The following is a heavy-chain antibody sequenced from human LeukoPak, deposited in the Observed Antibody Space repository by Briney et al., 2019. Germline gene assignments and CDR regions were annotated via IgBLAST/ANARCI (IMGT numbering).Heavy chain of an antibody. J-gene: IGHJ4*02. CDR2: IYYSGST. V-gene: IGHV4-59*08. CDR3: ARNPRYYFDY. CDR1: GGSISSYY. Sequence: SSETLSLTCTVSGGSISSYYWSWIRQPPGKGLEWIGYIYYSGSTNYNPSLKSRVTISVDTSKNQFSLKLSSVTAADTAVHYCARNPRYYFDYWGQGTLVTVSS.